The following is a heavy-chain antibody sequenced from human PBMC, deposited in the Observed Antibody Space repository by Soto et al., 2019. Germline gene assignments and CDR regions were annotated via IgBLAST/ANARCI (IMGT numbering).Heavy chain of an antibody. CDR2: IKREADGGTT. CDR1: GFTFADAW. CDR3: ITGLSNGYYNFDY. D-gene: IGHD3-22*01. Sequence: EMQLVESGGGLVKPGGSLRLSCAASGFTFADAWMSWVRQAPGRGLEWVGRIKREADGGTTDYAAPVKGRTTISRDDSKNTLYLQMNSLKTEDTAVYYCITGLSNGYYNFDYWGQGTPVTVSS. V-gene: IGHV3-15*01. J-gene: IGHJ4*02.